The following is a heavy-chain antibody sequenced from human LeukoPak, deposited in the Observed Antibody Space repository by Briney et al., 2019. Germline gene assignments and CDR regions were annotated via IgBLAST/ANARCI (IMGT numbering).Heavy chain of an antibody. V-gene: IGHV4-59*08. CDR3: ARKGGLSSAVAGTDPWRYYMDV. CDR2: IYYSGST. D-gene: IGHD6-19*01. CDR1: GGSISSYY. J-gene: IGHJ6*03. Sequence: SETLSLTCTVSGGSISSYYWSWIRQPPGKGLEWIGYIYYSGSTNYNPSLKSRVTISVDTSKNQFSLKLSSVTAADTAVYYCARKGGLSSAVAGTDPWRYYMDVWGKGTTVTVSS.